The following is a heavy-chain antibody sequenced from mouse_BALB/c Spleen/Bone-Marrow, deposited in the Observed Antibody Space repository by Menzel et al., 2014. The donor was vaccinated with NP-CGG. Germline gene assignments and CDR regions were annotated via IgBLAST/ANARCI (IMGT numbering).Heavy chain of an antibody. D-gene: IGHD2-5*01. CDR1: GFTFSNYA. CDR2: ISNGGNYT. Sequence: DVMLVESGGALVKPGGSLKLSCAASGFTFSNYAMSWVRQSPEKRLEWVAEISNGGNYTYYPDTVTGRFTISRDNAKNTLYLEMSSLRSEDTAMYYCSRNSNYSFDNWGQGTTLTVSS. J-gene: IGHJ2*01. V-gene: IGHV5-9-4*01. CDR3: SRNSNYSFDN.